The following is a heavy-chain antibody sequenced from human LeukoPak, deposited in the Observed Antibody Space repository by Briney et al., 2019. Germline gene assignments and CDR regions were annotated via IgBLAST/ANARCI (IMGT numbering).Heavy chain of an antibody. CDR2: IYSGGSK. CDR1: GFTVSSNY. V-gene: IGHV3-53*01. CDR3: AKDKVGVIPLFDY. J-gene: IGHJ4*01. Sequence: PGGSLRLSCAASGFTVSSNYMSWVRQAPGKGLEWVSVIYSGGSKYYADSVKGRFTISRDNSKNTLYLQMNSLGAEDTAVYYCAKDKVGVIPLFDYWGHGTLVTVSS. D-gene: IGHD3-10*01.